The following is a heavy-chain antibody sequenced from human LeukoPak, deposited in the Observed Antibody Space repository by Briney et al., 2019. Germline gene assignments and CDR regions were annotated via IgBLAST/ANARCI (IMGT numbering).Heavy chain of an antibody. CDR2: IRYDGSNK. D-gene: IGHD3-22*01. Sequence: GGSLRLSCAASGFTFSSYGMHWVRQAPGKGLEWVAFIRYDGSNKYYADSVKGRFTISRDNSKNTLYLQMNSLRTEDTAVYDCAKEGGYYDSSGYGFDYWGQGTLVTVSS. CDR3: AKEGGYYDSSGYGFDY. CDR1: GFTFSSYG. V-gene: IGHV3-30*02. J-gene: IGHJ4*02.